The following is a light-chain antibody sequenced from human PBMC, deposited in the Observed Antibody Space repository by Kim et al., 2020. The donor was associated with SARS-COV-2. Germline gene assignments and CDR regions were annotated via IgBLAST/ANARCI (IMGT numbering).Light chain of an antibody. CDR1: QSITNY. CDR3: QQSYRTPYT. Sequence: DIQATQSPSSLSASVGDRVTITCRASQSITNYLNWYQQRPGKAPKLLIYAASSLQSGVPLRFSGSGSGTDFTLTISSLQREDFATYYCQQSYRTPYTSGQGTKLEI. V-gene: IGKV1-39*01. CDR2: AAS. J-gene: IGKJ2*01.